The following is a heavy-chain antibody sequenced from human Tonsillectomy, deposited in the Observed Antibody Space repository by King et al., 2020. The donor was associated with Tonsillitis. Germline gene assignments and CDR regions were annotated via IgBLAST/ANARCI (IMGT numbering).Heavy chain of an antibody. J-gene: IGHJ4*02. V-gene: IGHV4-38-2*01. CDR2: IYHTGST. CDR3: ARLTRSTPFDD. CDR1: GYSISSGYF. Sequence: QLQESGPGLVKPSETLSLTCAVSGYSISSGYFWGWIRQPPGKGLEWIGHIYHTGSTFYNPSLKARVTISVDTYKNQFSLKVTSVTAADTAVSYCARLTRSTPFDDWGQGTLVTVSS.